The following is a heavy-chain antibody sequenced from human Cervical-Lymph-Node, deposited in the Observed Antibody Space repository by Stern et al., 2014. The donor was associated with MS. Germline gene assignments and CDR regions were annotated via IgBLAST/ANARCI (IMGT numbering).Heavy chain of an antibody. Sequence: QVQLQESGPGLVKPSQTLSLTCTVSGGSISSGGYYWTWIRQHPGKGLEWIGHFYYSGSTYYNPSLKSRVTISVDTSKNKFSLRLSSVTAADTAVYYCARGYYYDSSGAFDIWGQGTMVTVSS. CDR1: GGSISSGGYY. J-gene: IGHJ3*02. V-gene: IGHV4-31*03. CDR2: FYYSGST. D-gene: IGHD3-22*01. CDR3: ARGYYYDSSGAFDI.